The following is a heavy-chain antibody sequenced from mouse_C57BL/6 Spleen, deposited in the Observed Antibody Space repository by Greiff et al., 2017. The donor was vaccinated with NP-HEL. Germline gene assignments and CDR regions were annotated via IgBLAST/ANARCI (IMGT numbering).Heavy chain of an antibody. CDR3: ARGEGDLLWLRRGYFDV. CDR1: GYTFTSYW. V-gene: IGHV1-50*01. Sequence: VQLQQPGAELVKPGASVKLSCKASGYTFTSYWMQWVKQRPGQGLEWIGEIDPSDSYTNYNQKFKGKATLTVDTSSSTAYMQLSSLTSEDSAVYYCARGEGDLLWLRRGYFDVWGTGTTVTVSS. D-gene: IGHD2-2*01. CDR2: IDPSDSYT. J-gene: IGHJ1*03.